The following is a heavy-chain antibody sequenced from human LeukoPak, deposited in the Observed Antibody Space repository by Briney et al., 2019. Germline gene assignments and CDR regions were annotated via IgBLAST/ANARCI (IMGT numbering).Heavy chain of an antibody. CDR2: ISSSPSYI. D-gene: IGHD3-10*01. CDR1: GFSFSRYN. J-gene: IGHJ4*02. Sequence: GRSLRLSCAASGFSFSRYNMNWVRQAPGKGLEWVSSISSSPSYIYYADSVKGRYTISRDDAKNSLYLQMNSLRAEDTAVYYCARGNLWFGELVYWGQGTLVTVSS. V-gene: IGHV3-21*01. CDR3: ARGNLWFGELVY.